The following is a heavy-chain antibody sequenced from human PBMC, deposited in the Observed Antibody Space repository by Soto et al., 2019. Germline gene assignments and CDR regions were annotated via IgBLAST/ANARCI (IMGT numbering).Heavy chain of an antibody. V-gene: IGHV4-34*01. CDR3: ARGRGIATRFFDY. CDR1: GGSFSGYY. Sequence: SETLSLTCAVYGGSFSGYYSSWIRQPPGKGLEWIGEINHDGITNYNPSLKSRVTISLDTSKNQFSLKLSSVSAADTAVYYCARGRGIATRFFDYWGQGTLVTVS. J-gene: IGHJ4*02. CDR2: INHDGIT. D-gene: IGHD6-6*01.